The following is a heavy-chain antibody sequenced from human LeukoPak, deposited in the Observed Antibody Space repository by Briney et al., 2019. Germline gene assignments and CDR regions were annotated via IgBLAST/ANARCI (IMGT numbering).Heavy chain of an antibody. V-gene: IGHV1-8*03. Sequence: ASVKVSCKTSGYTFTRNDINWVRQATGQGLEWMGWMNPNSGNSGYARKFQGRVTITRDNSISTAYMELNSLTSEDTAVYYCARAISDSTGYYAYYFDSWGQGTLVTVSS. CDR3: ARAISDSTGYYAYYFDS. CDR2: MNPNSGNS. CDR1: GYTFTRND. J-gene: IGHJ4*02. D-gene: IGHD3-22*01.